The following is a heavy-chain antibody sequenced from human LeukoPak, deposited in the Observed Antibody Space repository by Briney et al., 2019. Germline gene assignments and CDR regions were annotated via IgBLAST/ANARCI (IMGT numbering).Heavy chain of an antibody. Sequence: SQTLSLTCTVSGGSISSGGYYWSWIRQPPGKGLEWIGYIYHSGSTYYNPSLKSRVTISVDRSKNQFSLKLSSVTAADTAVYYCAREDRQGWFDPWGQGTLVTVSS. J-gene: IGHJ5*02. CDR1: GGSISSGGYY. V-gene: IGHV4-30-2*01. D-gene: IGHD1-14*01. CDR3: AREDRQGWFDP. CDR2: IYHSGST.